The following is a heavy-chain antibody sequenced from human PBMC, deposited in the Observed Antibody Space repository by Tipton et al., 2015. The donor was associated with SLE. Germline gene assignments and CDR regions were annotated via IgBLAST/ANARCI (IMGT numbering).Heavy chain of an antibody. V-gene: IGHV3-48*03. J-gene: IGHJ1*01. CDR3: ARGGGRGSSWYGYFQH. D-gene: IGHD6-13*01. Sequence: SLRLSCAASRFTFTNYEMNWVRQAPGKGLEWVSYISSSGTTIYYADSVKGRFTISRDNAKNSLYLQMNSLRAEDTAVYYCARGGGRGSSWYGYFQHWGQGTLVTVSS. CDR1: RFTFTNYE. CDR2: ISSSGTTI.